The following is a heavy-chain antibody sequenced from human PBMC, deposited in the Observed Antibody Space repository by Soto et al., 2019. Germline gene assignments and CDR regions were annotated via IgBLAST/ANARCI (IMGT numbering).Heavy chain of an antibody. CDR3: VTSPLAPRIAFFAY. Sequence: PGGSLRLSCAASGFTFSGYAMSWVRQAPGKGLEWVSTITGSGGSTDYADSVKGRFTISRDNSNNRLYLQMNSLRAEDTAVYYSVTSPLAPRIAFFAYCAQGTLVPVSS. D-gene: IGHD3-3*02. CDR1: GFTFSGYA. J-gene: IGHJ4*02. V-gene: IGHV3-23*01. CDR2: ITGSGGST.